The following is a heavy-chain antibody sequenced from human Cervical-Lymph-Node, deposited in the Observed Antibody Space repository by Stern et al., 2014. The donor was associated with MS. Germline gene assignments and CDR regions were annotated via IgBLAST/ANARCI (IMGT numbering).Heavy chain of an antibody. D-gene: IGHD1-14*01. CDR2: IAYDGIDK. CDR3: ATPLITHPDN. V-gene: IGHV3-30*01. Sequence: QVQLVQSGGGVVQPGRSLRLSCAASGFTFNAYAMHWVRQPPGKGLEWVAIIAYDGIDKYYADSVKGRFTISKDMSKNTLYLDVTSLRAEDTAVYYCATPLITHPDNWGQGTLVTVSS. J-gene: IGHJ4*02. CDR1: GFTFNAYA.